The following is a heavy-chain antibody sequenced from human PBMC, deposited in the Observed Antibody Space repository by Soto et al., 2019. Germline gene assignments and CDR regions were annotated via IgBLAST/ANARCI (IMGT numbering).Heavy chain of an antibody. CDR2: IIPIFVTA. CDR3: ARDDWEDDSSGYYYGMDV. CDR1: GGTFSSYA. D-gene: IGHD3-22*01. V-gene: IGHV1-69*06. Sequence: QVQLVQSGAEVKKPGSSGKVSCKASGGTFSSYAISWVRQAPGQGLEWMGGIIPIFVTANYAQKLQGRVTITADKYTSTAYMELSSLRSEDTAVYYCARDDWEDDSSGYYYGMDVWGQGTTVTVSS. J-gene: IGHJ6*02.